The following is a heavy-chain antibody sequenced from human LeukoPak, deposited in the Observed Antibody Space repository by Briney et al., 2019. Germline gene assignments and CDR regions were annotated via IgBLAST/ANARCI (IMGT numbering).Heavy chain of an antibody. CDR1: GYSFTSYC. Sequence: GESLKISCKVSGYSFTSYCIGWVRQMPGKGLEWMGIIYPGDSGPTYSPSFQGQVTISVDKSINTAYLQWSSLQASDTAMYYCGMVGDRVPLKDDVFDVWGKGTMVTVST. CDR3: GMVGDRVPLKDDVFDV. CDR2: IYPGDSGP. D-gene: IGHD1-26*01. V-gene: IGHV5-51*01. J-gene: IGHJ3*01.